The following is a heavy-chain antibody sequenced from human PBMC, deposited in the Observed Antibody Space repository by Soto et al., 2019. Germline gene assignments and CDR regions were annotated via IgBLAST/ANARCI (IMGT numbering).Heavy chain of an antibody. V-gene: IGHV1-8*01. D-gene: IGHD6-13*01. Sequence: QVQLVQSGSEVKKPGASVKVSCKASGYTFTSYEINWVRQATGQGLEWRGWIKPNSGDTAYAQKFQGRVPMTRDLSTNTAYMELSSLKSEDTAAYYCVRVRSRSSWRQSGWFAPWGQGTLVNVS. J-gene: IGHJ5*02. CDR3: VRVRSRSSWRQSGWFAP. CDR1: GYTFTSYE. CDR2: IKPNSGDT.